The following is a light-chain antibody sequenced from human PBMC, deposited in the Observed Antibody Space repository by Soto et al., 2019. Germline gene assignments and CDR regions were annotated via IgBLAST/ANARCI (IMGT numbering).Light chain of an antibody. Sequence: DIQMTQSPSTLSASVRDRLTVTCRASQSISSWLAWYQQKPGKAPNLLIYKASTLESGVPSRFSGSGSGTEFTLTISSLQPDDFATYYCQQYNSFTWTFGQGTKVDI. CDR3: QQYNSFTWT. J-gene: IGKJ1*01. CDR2: KAS. CDR1: QSISSW. V-gene: IGKV1-5*03.